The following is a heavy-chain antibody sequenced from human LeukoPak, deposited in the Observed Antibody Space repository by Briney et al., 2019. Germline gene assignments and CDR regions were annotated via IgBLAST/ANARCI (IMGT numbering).Heavy chain of an antibody. CDR3: ARESWTHLSFDY. J-gene: IGHJ4*02. V-gene: IGHV3-21*01. CDR2: ISSSSSYI. CDR1: GFTFSRYS. Sequence: PGGSLRLSCAASGFTFSRYSMNWVRQAPGKGLEWVSSISSSSSYIYYADSVKGRFTISRDNAKKSLYLQMNSLRAEDTAVYYCARESWTHLSFDYWGQGSLVTVSS. D-gene: IGHD5-18*01.